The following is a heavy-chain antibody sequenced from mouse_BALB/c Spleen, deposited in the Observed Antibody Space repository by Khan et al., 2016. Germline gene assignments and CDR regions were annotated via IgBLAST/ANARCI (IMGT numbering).Heavy chain of an antibody. CDR2: IYPGDGDT. CDR1: GYVFSNFW. J-gene: IGHJ4*01. CDR3: AKGNGNPYYALDH. D-gene: IGHD2-1*01. Sequence: QVWLQQSGAELVRPGSSVKISCKASGYVFSNFWMNWVKQRPGQGLEWIGQIYPGDGDTNYNGKFKGKATLTADKSSSTAYMQRSSLTSEDSAVYFCAKGNGNPYYALDHWGQGTSVTVSS. V-gene: IGHV1-80*01.